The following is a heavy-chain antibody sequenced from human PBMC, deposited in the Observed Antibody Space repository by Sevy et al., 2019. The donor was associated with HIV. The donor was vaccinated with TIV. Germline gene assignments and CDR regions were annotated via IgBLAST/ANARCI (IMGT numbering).Heavy chain of an antibody. J-gene: IGHJ4*02. Sequence: SETLSLTCTVSGGSISSSSYYWDWIRQPPGKGLEWIGSIYYSGSTYYNPSLKSRVTISVDTSKNQFSLKLSSVTAADTAVYYCARWQWLVHDYWGQGTLVTVSS. CDR3: ARWQWLVHDY. V-gene: IGHV4-39*01. CDR1: GGSISSSSYY. D-gene: IGHD6-19*01. CDR2: IYYSGST.